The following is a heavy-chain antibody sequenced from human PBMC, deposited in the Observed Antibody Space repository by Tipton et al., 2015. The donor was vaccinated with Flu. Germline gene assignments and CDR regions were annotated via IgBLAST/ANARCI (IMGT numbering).Heavy chain of an antibody. CDR1: GGTYSTYA. D-gene: IGHD2-21*02. CDR3: ARDLVVVVTGSPYYGMDV. V-gene: IGHV1-69*01. J-gene: IGHJ6*01. CDR2: ILPVFGIT. Sequence: QVQLVQSGAEVKKPGSSVKVSCKTSGGTYSTYAMSWVRQAPGQGLEWMGAILPVFGITYYAQKYQGRVTITADESTTTAYMELSGLRSEDTAVYYCARDLVVVVTGSPYYGMDVWGQGTTVTVSS.